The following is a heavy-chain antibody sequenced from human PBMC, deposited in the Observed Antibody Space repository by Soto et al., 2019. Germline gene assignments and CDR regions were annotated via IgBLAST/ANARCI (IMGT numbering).Heavy chain of an antibody. D-gene: IGHD4-17*01. V-gene: IGHV1-18*01. CDR3: ARDSAHDYGDYYYYGMDV. CDR1: GYTFTSYG. CDR2: ISAYNGNT. J-gene: IGHJ6*02. Sequence: QVQLVQSGAEVKKPGASVKVSCKASGYTFTSYGISWVRQAPGQGLEWMGWISAYNGNTNYAQKLQGRVTITTDTSTSTAYMELRSLRSDDTAVYYCARDSAHDYGDYYYYGMDVWGQGTTVTVSS.